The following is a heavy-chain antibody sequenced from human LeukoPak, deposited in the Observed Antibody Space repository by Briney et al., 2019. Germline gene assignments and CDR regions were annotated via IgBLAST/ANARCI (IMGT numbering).Heavy chain of an antibody. V-gene: IGHV4-34*01. CDR1: GGSFSGYY. J-gene: IGHJ4*02. D-gene: IGHD1-26*01. CDR3: ARGREGGSYSW. Sequence: SETLSLTCAVYGGSFSGYYWSWIRQPPGKGLEWIGEINHSGSTNYNPSLKSRVTISIDASKNQFSLKLSSVTAADTAVYYCARGREGGSYSWWGQGTLVTVSS. CDR2: INHSGST.